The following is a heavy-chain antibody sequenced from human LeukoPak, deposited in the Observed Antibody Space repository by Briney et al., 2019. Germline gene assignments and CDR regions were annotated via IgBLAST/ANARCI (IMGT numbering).Heavy chain of an antibody. J-gene: IGHJ4*02. CDR2: IYHSGST. CDR1: GGSISSGGYS. CDR3: ARVDTAMVDY. D-gene: IGHD5-18*01. Sequence: SETLSLTCAVSGGSISSGGYSGSWIRQPPGKGLEWIGYIYHSGSTYYNPSLKSRATISVDRSKNQFSLKLSSVTAADTAVYYCARVDTAMVDYWGQGTLVTVSS. V-gene: IGHV4-30-2*01.